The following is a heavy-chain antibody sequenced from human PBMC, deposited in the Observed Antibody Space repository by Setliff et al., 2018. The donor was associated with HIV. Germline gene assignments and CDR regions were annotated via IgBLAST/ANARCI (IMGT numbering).Heavy chain of an antibody. CDR2: INHSGST. CDR1: GGFFSGYY. V-gene: IGHV4-34*01. D-gene: IGHD5-12*01. CDR3: ARDRGGGYNNLDY. Sequence: SETLSLTCAVYGGFFSGYYWSWIRQPPGKGLEWIGEINHSGSTNYNPSLKSRVTISVDTSKNQFSLKVSSVTAADTAVYYCARDRGGGYNNLDYWGQGTLVTVSS. J-gene: IGHJ4*02.